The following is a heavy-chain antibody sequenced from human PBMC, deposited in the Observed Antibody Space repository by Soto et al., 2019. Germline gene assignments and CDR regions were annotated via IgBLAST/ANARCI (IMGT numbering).Heavy chain of an antibody. V-gene: IGHV4-34*01. D-gene: IGHD5-18*01. J-gene: IGHJ4*02. Sequence: SETLSLTCAVYGGSFSACYWSWLRQPPGKGLERIGEINHSGSTNYDPSLKSRVTISVDTSKNHFSLKLSSVTAADTAVYYCARGRIQLWLGVFDYWGQGTLVTVSX. CDR3: ARGRIQLWLGVFDY. CDR1: GGSFSACY. CDR2: INHSGST.